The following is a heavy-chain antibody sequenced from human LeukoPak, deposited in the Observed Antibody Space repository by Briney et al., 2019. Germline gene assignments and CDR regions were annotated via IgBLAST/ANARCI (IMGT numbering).Heavy chain of an antibody. CDR3: AREVYYYDSSGYYDYYYYYGMDV. CDR2: IYYSGST. CDR1: GGSISSYY. J-gene: IGHJ6*02. V-gene: IGHV4-59*12. Sequence: PSETLSLTRTVSGGSISSYYWSWIRQPPRKGLEWIGYIYYSGSTNHKPSLKSRVTISVDTSKNQFSLKLTSVTAAHTAVYYCAREVYYYDSSGYYDYYYYYGMDVWGQGTTVTVSS. D-gene: IGHD3-22*01.